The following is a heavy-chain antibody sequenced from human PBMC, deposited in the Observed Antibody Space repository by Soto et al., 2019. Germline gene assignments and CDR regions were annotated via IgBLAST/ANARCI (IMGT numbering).Heavy chain of an antibody. CDR2: IVVGSGNT. CDR1: GFTFTSSA. J-gene: IGHJ5*02. CDR3: VTITMIVVAPA. D-gene: IGHD3-22*01. V-gene: IGHV1-58*01. Sequence: SVKVSCKASGFTFTSSAVQWVRQARGQRLEWIGWIVVGSGNTNYAQKFQERVTITRDMSTSTAYMELSRLRSEDTAVYYCVTITMIVVAPAWGQGTLVTVSS.